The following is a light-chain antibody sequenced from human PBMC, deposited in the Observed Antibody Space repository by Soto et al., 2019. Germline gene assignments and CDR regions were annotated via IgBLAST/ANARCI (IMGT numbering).Light chain of an antibody. V-gene: IGKV3-11*01. Sequence: EIVLTQSPATLSLSPGERATLSCRTSQSVGTYLAWYQHNPGQAPRLLIYDASNRATGSPARFSGSGSETDFTLTISSPEPEDFAVYYCQQRYNWPNTFGQGTKLEIK. J-gene: IGKJ2*01. CDR2: DAS. CDR3: QQRYNWPNT. CDR1: QSVGTY.